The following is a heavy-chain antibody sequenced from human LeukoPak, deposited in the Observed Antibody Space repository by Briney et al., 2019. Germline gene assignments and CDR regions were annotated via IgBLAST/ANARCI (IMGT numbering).Heavy chain of an antibody. CDR2: IYHSGST. D-gene: IGHD2-15*01. J-gene: IGHJ5*02. CDR3: ARDLRYCSGGSCRNWFDP. Sequence: SETLSLTCAVYGGSFSGYYWSWVRQPPGRGLEWIGEIYHSGSTNYNPSLKSRVTISVDKSKNQFSLKLSSVTAADTAVYYCARDLRYCSGGSCRNWFDPWGQGTLVTVSS. CDR1: GGSFSGYY. V-gene: IGHV4-34*01.